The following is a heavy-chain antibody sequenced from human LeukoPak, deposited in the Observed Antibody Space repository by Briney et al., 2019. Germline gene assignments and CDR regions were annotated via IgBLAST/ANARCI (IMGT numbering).Heavy chain of an antibody. CDR3: ATASSGLFY. CDR2: IKRKTDGETT. J-gene: IGHJ4*02. CDR1: GLTFSNAW. V-gene: IGHV3-15*01. D-gene: IGHD3-16*01. Sequence: PGESLRLSCAASGLTFSNAWMSWVRQAPGEGLEWVGRIKRKTDGETTEYDAPVKGRFTISRDDSKNTLYLQMNSLKTEDTGVYYCATASSGLFYWGQGTLVTVSS.